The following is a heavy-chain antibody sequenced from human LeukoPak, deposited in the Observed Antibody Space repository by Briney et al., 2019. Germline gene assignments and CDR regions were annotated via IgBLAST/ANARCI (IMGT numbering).Heavy chain of an antibody. Sequence: GASVKVSCKVSGYTLTELSMHWVRQAPGKGLEWMGGFDPEDGETIYAQKFQGRVTMTEDTSTDTAYMEVSSPRSEDTAVYYCALGGGLRGWFDPWGQGTLVTVSS. CDR2: FDPEDGET. CDR1: GYTLTELS. D-gene: IGHD2-15*01. CDR3: ALGGGLRGWFDP. V-gene: IGHV1-24*01. J-gene: IGHJ5*02.